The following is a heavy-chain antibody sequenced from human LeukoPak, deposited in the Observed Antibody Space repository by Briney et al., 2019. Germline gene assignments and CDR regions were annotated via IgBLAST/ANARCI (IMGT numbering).Heavy chain of an antibody. CDR3: ARGRYCSGGTCYSGAGGFDY. D-gene: IGHD2-15*01. J-gene: IGHJ4*02. CDR1: GFTFSDYY. Sequence: GGSLRLSCAASGFTFSDYYMSWIRQAPGKGLEWVSYITTSGSTIYYADSVKGRFTISRDNAKNSLYLQVNSLRAEDTAVYYCARGRYCSGGTCYSGAGGFDYWGQGTLVTVSS. V-gene: IGHV3-11*01. CDR2: ITTSGSTI.